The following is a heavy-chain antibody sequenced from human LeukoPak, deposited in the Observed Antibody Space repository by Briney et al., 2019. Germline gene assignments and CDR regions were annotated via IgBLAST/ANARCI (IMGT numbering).Heavy chain of an antibody. J-gene: IGHJ6*03. V-gene: IGHV3-9*01. CDR3: ARVSYDIVVVPAAMRGYYYYYYMDV. Sequence: GGSLRLSCAASGFTFDDYAMHWVRQAPGKGLEWVSGISLNTGRIDYADSVKGRFTISTDNAKNALYLQMNSLRAEDTALYYCARVSYDIVVVPAAMRGYYYYYYMDVWGKGTAVTVSS. D-gene: IGHD2-2*01. CDR1: GFTFDDYA. CDR2: ISLNTGRI.